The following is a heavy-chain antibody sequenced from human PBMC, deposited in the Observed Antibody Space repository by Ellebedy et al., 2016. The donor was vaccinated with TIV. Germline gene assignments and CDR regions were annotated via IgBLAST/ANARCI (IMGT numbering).Heavy chain of an antibody. CDR3: ARDLFGGVTADY. D-gene: IGHD3-16*01. V-gene: IGHV1-46*01. CDR1: GYTFTSYY. J-gene: IGHJ4*02. CDR2: INPSGDRT. Sequence: ASVKVSCXASGYTFTSYYMHWVRQAPGQGLEWMGIINPSGDRTSYAQKFQGRVTMTRDTSTSTVYMKLSSLRSEDTAVYYCARDLFGGVTADYWGQGTLVTVSS.